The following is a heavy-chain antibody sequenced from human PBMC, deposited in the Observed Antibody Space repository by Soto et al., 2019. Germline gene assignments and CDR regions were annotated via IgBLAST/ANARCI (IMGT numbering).Heavy chain of an antibody. Sequence: GGSLRLSCAASGFTFSSYSMNWVRQAPGKGLEWVSYISSSSSTIYYADSVKGRFTISRDNAKNSLYLQMNSLRAEDTAVYYCARDREPWGSYRYDFDYWGQGTLVTVSS. J-gene: IGHJ4*02. CDR1: GFTFSSYS. CDR2: ISSSSSTI. V-gene: IGHV3-48*01. CDR3: ARDREPWGSYRYDFDY. D-gene: IGHD3-16*02.